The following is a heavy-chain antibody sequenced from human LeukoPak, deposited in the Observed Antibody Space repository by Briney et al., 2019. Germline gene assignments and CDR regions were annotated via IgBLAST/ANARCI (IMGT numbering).Heavy chain of an antibody. CDR3: ARVLGRAGSWHFDY. J-gene: IGHJ4*02. Sequence: GGSLRLSCEAFGFTFSDYYMSWIRQAPGKGLAGVSYISSSGSTIYYADSVKGRFTISRDNAKNSLYLQMNSLRAEDTAVYYCARVLGRAGSWHFDYWGQGTLVTVSS. V-gene: IGHV3-11*01. CDR1: GFTFSDYY. D-gene: IGHD6-13*01. CDR2: ISSSGSTI.